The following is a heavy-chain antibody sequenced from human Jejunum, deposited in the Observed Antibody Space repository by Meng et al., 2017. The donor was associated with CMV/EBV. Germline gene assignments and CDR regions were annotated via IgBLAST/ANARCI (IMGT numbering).Heavy chain of an antibody. V-gene: IGHV3-30*04. CDR2: TSYDGTNE. CDR3: ARDALGYCSGIGCYSHNLFDP. J-gene: IGHJ5*02. CDR1: S. Sequence: SMHWVRQAPGRGLEWVGVTSYDGTNEYYTDSVKGRFTISSDNATNTLYLQMNSLRAEDTGLYYCARDALGYCSGIGCYSHNLFDPWGQGTLVTVSS. D-gene: IGHD2-15*01.